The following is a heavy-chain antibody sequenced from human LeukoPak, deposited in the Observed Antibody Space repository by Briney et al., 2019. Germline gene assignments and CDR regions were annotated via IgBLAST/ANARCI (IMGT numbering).Heavy chain of an antibody. J-gene: IGHJ3*02. CDR2: INQDGSDK. D-gene: IGHD5-24*01. CDR1: GFTFSTHR. V-gene: IGHV3-7*01. CDR3: AGDEGWTFDI. Sequence: GGSLRLSCAASGFTFSTHRMSWFRQAPGKGLEWVALINQDGSDKYYVDSVRGRFTISRDNAKNSLYLQMNGLRADDTAVYYCAGDEGWTFDIWGQGTKVSVSS.